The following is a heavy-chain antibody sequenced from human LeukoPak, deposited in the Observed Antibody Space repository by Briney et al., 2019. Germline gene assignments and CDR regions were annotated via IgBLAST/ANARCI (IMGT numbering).Heavy chain of an antibody. J-gene: IGHJ4*02. Sequence: SETLSLTCTVSGGSISSYYWSWIRQPAGKGLEWIGRIYTSGSTNYSPSLKSRVTMSVDTSKNQFSLKLSSVTAADTAVYYCAGGRWFGELSLYYFDYWGQGTLVTVSS. D-gene: IGHD3-10*01. CDR1: GGSISSYY. CDR2: IYTSGST. V-gene: IGHV4-4*07. CDR3: AGGRWFGELSLYYFDY.